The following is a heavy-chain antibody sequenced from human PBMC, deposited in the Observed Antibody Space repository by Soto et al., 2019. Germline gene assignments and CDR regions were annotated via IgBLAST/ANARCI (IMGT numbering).Heavy chain of an antibody. D-gene: IGHD3-10*01. V-gene: IGHV4-39*01. Sequence: SETLSLTCTVSGGSISGYFWSWIRQPPGKGLEWIGSIYYGASTYYSPSLKSRVTISVDTSKTQFSLKLSSVTAADTAVYYCARHAVGETGFDPWGQGTLVTVSS. CDR2: IYYGAST. J-gene: IGHJ5*02. CDR3: ARHAVGETGFDP. CDR1: GGSISGYF.